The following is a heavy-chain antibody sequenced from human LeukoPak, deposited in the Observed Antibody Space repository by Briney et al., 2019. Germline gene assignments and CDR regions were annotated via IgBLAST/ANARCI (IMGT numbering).Heavy chain of an antibody. CDR3: ARVRVITFGGVIVPLGY. Sequence: ASVKVSCKAFGYTFTSYDINWVRQATGQGLEWMGWMNPNSGNTGYAQKFQGRVTMTRNTSISTAYMELSSLRSEDTAVYYCARVRVITFGGVIVPLGYWGQGTLVTVSS. CDR1: GYTFTSYD. D-gene: IGHD3-16*02. CDR2: MNPNSGNT. V-gene: IGHV1-8*01. J-gene: IGHJ4*02.